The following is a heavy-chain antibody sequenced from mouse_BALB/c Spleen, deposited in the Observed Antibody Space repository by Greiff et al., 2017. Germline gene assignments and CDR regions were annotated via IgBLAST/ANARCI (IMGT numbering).Heavy chain of an antibody. CDR3: ARPHDGYYIV. D-gene: IGHD2-3*01. J-gene: IGHJ3*01. Sequence: EVMLVESGGGLVKPGGSLKLSCAASGFTFSDYYMYWVRQTPEKRLEWVATISDGGSYTYYPDSVKGRFTISRDNAKNNLYLQMSSLKSEDTAMYYCARPHDGYYIVWGQGTLVTVSA. CDR2: ISDGGSYT. V-gene: IGHV5-4*02. CDR1: GFTFSDYY.